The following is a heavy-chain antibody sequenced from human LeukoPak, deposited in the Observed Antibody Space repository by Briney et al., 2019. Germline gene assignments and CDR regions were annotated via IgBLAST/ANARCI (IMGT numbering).Heavy chain of an antibody. D-gene: IGHD5-12*01. CDR1: GFTFSSYA. J-gene: IGHJ4*02. Sequence: GGSLRLSCAASGFTFSSYAMSWVRQAPGKGLEWVSAISGSGGSTYYADSVKGRFTISRDNSKNTLYLQMNSLRAEDTAVYYCAKDGADIVATPMGYWGQGTLVTVSS. V-gene: IGHV3-23*01. CDR3: AKDGADIVATPMGY. CDR2: ISGSGGST.